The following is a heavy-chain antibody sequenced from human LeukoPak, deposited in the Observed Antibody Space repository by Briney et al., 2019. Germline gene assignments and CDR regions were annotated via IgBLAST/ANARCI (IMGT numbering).Heavy chain of an antibody. CDR3: VRGNYDNRGYSNAFDI. CDR1: GASISSSY. J-gene: IGHJ3*02. Sequence: SGTLSPTCTVSGASISSSYWSWIRQPPGKRLEWIGYIYYNGNTNSNPSLKSRVTISADTSKNRFSLKLSSVTAADTAIYYCVRGNYDNRGYSNAFDIWGQGTMVTVSS. V-gene: IGHV4-59*01. D-gene: IGHD3-22*01. CDR2: IYYNGNT.